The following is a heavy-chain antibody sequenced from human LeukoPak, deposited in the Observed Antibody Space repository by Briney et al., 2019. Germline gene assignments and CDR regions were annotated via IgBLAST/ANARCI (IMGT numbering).Heavy chain of an antibody. D-gene: IGHD2-2*01. J-gene: IGHJ4*02. CDR3: ARLMIVPSTKGAGFDY. CDR1: GYTFTAYY. CDR2: MSPNSGDT. V-gene: IGHV1-2*02. Sequence: GASVKVSFKASGYTFTAYYMHWVRQAPGQGLEWMGWMSPNSGDTDSAQNFQGRVTMTRDTSISTAYMELTSLTSANTAVYFCARLMIVPSTKGAGFDYWGQGTLVTVSS.